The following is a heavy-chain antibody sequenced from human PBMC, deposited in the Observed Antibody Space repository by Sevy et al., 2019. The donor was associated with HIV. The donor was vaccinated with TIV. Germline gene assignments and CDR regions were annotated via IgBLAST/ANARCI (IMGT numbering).Heavy chain of an antibody. V-gene: IGHV3-74*01. J-gene: IGHJ5*02. Sequence: GGSLRLSCAASGFTFSSYWMHWVRQVPGKGLVWVSRIKGDGSSTSYAASVKGRFTIYRDNAKNTLYIQMNSLTAEYTAEYYRARNGKGSYQVSDNWFDPWAQATLVTVSS. CDR1: GFTFSSYW. CDR3: ARNGKGSYQVSDNWFDP. CDR2: IKGDGSST. D-gene: IGHD1-26*01.